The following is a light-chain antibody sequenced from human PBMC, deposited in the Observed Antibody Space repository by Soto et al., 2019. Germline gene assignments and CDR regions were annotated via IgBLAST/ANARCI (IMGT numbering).Light chain of an antibody. CDR3: QQYGNSPWT. V-gene: IGKV3-20*01. J-gene: IGKJ1*01. Sequence: EIVLTQSPGTLSLSPGERATLSCKASQIVSNNYLAWYRQTPGQAPRILIYGASSRATGVPDRFSGSGSGTDFSLTINRLEPEDFAVFYCQQYGNSPWTFGQGTMVEIK. CDR2: GAS. CDR1: QIVSNNY.